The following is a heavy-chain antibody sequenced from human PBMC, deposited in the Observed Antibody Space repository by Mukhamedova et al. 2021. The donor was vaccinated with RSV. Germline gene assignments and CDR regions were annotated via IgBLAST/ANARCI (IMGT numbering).Heavy chain of an antibody. Sequence: DWIRQPPGKGLEWIGNVYYTGSTFYNPSLKSRVTISVDTSKNQFSLRLTSVTAADTAVYYCARVRGISNHYHYYMDVWGKGTTV. CDR2: VYYTGST. D-gene: IGHD3-3*02. V-gene: IGHV4-39*07. CDR3: ARVRGISNHYHYYMDV. J-gene: IGHJ6*03.